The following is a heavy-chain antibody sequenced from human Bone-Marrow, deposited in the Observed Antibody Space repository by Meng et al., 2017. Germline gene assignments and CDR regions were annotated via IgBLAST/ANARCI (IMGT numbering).Heavy chain of an antibody. Sequence: SETLSLTCVVSGYSISSGYLWGWIRQPPGKGLEWIGEINHSGSTNYNPSLKSRVTISVDTSKNQFSLKLSSVTAADTAVYYCARGAQQWLVDLDYWGQGTQVNVSS. J-gene: IGHJ4*02. V-gene: IGHV4-38-2*01. CDR3: ARGAQQWLVDLDY. CDR2: INHSGST. CDR1: GYSISSGYL. D-gene: IGHD6-19*01.